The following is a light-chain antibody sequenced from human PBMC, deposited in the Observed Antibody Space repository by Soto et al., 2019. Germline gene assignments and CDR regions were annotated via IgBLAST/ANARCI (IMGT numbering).Light chain of an antibody. CDR1: SSDVGGYDY. CDR3: CSYAGTYTPVV. V-gene: IGLV2-11*01. Sequence: QSAPTQPRSVSGSPGQSVTISCTGTSSDVGGYDYVSWYQQSPGKAPKLIIYEVIERPSGVPDRFSGSESGNTASLTISGLEGEDEGDYFCCSYAGTYTPVVFGGGTKLTVL. CDR2: EVI. J-gene: IGLJ2*01.